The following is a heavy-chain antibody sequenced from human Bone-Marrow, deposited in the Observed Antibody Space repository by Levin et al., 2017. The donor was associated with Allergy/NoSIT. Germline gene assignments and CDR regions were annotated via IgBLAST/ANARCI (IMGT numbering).Heavy chain of an antibody. CDR2: MSPKTSNT. V-gene: IGHV1-8*01. CDR1: GFTFTSDD. Sequence: GASVKVSCKASGFTFTSDDINWVRQATGHGLEWMGYMSPKTSNTVYAQNFQGRVTMTRDTSSSTAYMELSSLSSEDTAVYYCAVGKTVYDFGGGYPNWFDRWGQGTLVTVSS. J-gene: IGHJ5*02. CDR3: AVGKTVYDFGGGYPNWFDR. D-gene: IGHD3-3*01.